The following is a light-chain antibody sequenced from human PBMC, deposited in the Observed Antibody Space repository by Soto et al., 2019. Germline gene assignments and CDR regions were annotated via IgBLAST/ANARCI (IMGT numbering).Light chain of an antibody. CDR1: SSDVGGYSC. CDR3: CSHSASYTFV. V-gene: IGLV2-11*01. J-gene: IGLJ1*01. Sequence: QSVLTQPRSVSGSPGQSVTISCTGTSSDVGGYSCVSWYQQHPGKAPQLIIYDVTQRPSGVPDRFSGSKSGNTASLSISGLQAEDEADYYCCSHSASYTFVFXTGTKVTVL. CDR2: DVT.